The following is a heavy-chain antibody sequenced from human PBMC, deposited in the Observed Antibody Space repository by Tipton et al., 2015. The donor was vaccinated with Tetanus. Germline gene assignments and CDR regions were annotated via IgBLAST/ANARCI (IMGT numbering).Heavy chain of an antibody. CDR1: GFTFSTYG. CDR3: ARESRSKIVGQ. J-gene: IGHJ4*02. V-gene: IGHV3-7*01. CDR2: IKEDGSEK. Sequence: SLRLSCAASGFTFSTYGMHWVRQAPGKGLEWVAKIKEDGSEKYYVDSVKGRFTISRDNAENSLFLQMNSLRVEDAAMYYCARESRSKIVGQWGQGALVTVSS. D-gene: IGHD2-21*01.